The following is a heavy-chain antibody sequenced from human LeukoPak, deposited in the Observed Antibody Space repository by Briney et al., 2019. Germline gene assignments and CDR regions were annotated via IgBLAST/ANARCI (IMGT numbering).Heavy chain of an antibody. V-gene: IGHV4-34*01. CDR2: IIHSGGT. J-gene: IGHJ5*02. D-gene: IGHD6-19*01. CDR1: GGSFNGYS. Sequence: SETLSLSCTVSGGSFNGYSYTWIRQPPGKGLVWIGEIIHSGGTSYNPSLKSRLTISVDTSRKQFSLKLTSVTAADTALYFCARGPLAFRRVAGIFSWGRGTQVTVSS. CDR3: ARGPLAFRRVAGIFS.